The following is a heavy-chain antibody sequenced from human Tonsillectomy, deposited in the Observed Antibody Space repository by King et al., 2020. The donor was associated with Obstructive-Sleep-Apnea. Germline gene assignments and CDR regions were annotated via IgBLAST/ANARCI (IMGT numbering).Heavy chain of an antibody. CDR3: ARGVRRASPVAFYVVLPWGSFDS. D-gene: IGHD3-16*01. J-gene: IGHJ4*02. CDR1: GGTFSGYA. Sequence: QQVQSGAEVKKPGSTVEVSCKASGGTFSGYANSWVRQAPGQGLEWMGGIIPILDITDDAQKLQGRVTITANKSTGTAYMELSSLTSDDTAVYYSARGVRRASPVAFYVVLPWGSFDSWGLGALVTVSA. CDR2: IIPILDIT. V-gene: IGHV1-69*10.